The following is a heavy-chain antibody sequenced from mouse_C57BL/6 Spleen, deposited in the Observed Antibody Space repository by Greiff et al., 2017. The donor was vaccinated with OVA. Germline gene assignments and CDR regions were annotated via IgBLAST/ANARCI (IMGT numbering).Heavy chain of an antibody. D-gene: IGHD2-5*01. CDR3: ARSQAYYSNSPYYFDY. CDR1: GYTFTDHT. J-gene: IGHJ2*01. V-gene: IGHV1-78*01. Sequence: VQLQQSDAELVKPGASVKISCKVSGYTFTDHTIHWMKQRPEQGLEWIGYIYPRDGSTKYNEKFKGKATLTADKSSSTAYMQLNSLTSEDSAVYFCARSQAYYSNSPYYFDYWGQGTTRTVSS. CDR2: IYPRDGST.